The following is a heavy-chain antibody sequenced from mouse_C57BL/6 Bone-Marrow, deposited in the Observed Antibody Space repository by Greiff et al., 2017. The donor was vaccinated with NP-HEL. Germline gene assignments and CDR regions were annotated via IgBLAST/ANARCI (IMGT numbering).Heavy chain of an antibody. CDR1: GFTFSSYT. V-gene: IGHV5-9*01. CDR2: ISGGGGNT. Sequence: EVQGVESGGGLVKPGGSLKLSCAASGFTFSSYTMSWVRQTPEKRLEWVATISGGGGNTYYPDSVKGRSTISRDNAKNTLYLQMSSLRSEDTALYYCARHDYDDYWGQGTTLTVSS. J-gene: IGHJ2*01. D-gene: IGHD2-4*01. CDR3: ARHDYDDY.